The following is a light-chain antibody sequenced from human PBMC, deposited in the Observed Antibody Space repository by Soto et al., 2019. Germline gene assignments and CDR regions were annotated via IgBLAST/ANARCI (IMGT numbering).Light chain of an antibody. CDR3: QQYGSPGT. Sequence: EIVLTHSPGTLSLSPWEIATLSCRASQSVSSDLAWFQQKPGQAPRLLIYGASNRATGIPDRFSGSGSGTDFTLTISRLEPEDFAVYYCQQYGSPGTFGQGTKVDIK. CDR1: QSVSSD. V-gene: IGKV3-20*01. CDR2: GAS. J-gene: IGKJ1*01.